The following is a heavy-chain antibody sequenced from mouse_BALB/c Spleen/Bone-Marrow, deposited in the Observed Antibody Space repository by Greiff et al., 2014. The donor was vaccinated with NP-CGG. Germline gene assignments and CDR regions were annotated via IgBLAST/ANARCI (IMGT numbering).Heavy chain of an antibody. CDR3: ARYDGYFDY. CDR1: GYAFTDYL. V-gene: IGHV1-54*01. D-gene: IGHD2-3*01. CDR2: INPGSGST. Sequence: VKLMESGAELVRPGTSVKVSCKASGYAFTDYLMEWLKQRPEQGLEWIGVINPGSGSTNYNEKFKDKATLTADKSSSTAYMQLSSLTSDDSAVYFCARYDGYFDYWGQGTILTVSS. J-gene: IGHJ2*01.